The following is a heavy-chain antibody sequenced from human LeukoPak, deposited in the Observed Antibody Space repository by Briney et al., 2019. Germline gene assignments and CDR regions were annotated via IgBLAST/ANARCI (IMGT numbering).Heavy chain of an antibody. Sequence: ASVKVSCKASGYTFASYGISWVRQAPGQGLEWMGWISANNGDTKYAQHLQGRVTLTTDTSTSTAYMELRLLTSEDTAFYFFARDTARTTTPGGPDYGGQGTLVTV. D-gene: IGHD1-1*01. CDR3: ARDTARTTTPGGPDY. CDR2: ISANNGDT. V-gene: IGHV1-18*01. J-gene: IGHJ4*02. CDR1: GYTFASYG.